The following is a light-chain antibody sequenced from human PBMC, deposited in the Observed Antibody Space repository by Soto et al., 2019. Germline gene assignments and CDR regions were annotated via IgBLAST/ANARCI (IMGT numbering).Light chain of an antibody. Sequence: EIVLTQSPGTLSLSPGERASLSCRASQSVSSNYLAWYQQKPGQAPRLLIYDASNRATGIPARFSGSGSGTEFTLTISSLQSEDFAVYYCQQYNNWPWTFGQGTKVDIK. V-gene: IGKV3D-15*01. CDR2: DAS. CDR3: QQYNNWPWT. J-gene: IGKJ1*01. CDR1: QSVSSN.